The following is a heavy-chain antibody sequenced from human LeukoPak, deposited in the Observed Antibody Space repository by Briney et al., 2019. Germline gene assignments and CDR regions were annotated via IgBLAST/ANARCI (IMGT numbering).Heavy chain of an antibody. CDR2: INPNSGGT. V-gene: IGHV1-2*02. Sequence: ASVKVSCKASGYTFPGYYMHWVRQAPGQGLEWMGWINPNSGGTNYAQKFQGRVTMTRDTSISTAYMELSRLRSDDTAVYYCATPKPYGDYTAFDIWGQGTMVTVSS. J-gene: IGHJ3*02. CDR1: GYTFPGYY. CDR3: ATPKPYGDYTAFDI. D-gene: IGHD4-17*01.